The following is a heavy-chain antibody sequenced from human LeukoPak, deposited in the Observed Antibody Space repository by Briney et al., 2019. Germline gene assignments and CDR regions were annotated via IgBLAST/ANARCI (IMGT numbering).Heavy chain of an antibody. J-gene: IGHJ4*02. CDR2: ISSSSSYI. CDR1: GFTFSSFT. CDR3: ARDPGAYSSSPIDY. Sequence: PGGSLRLSCAASGFTFSSFTMNWVRQAPGKGLEWGSSISSSSSYIYSADSVKGRFTISRDNARNSLYLRMNSLRAEDTAVYYCARDPGAYSSSPIDYWGQGTLVTVSS. V-gene: IGHV3-21*01. D-gene: IGHD6-6*01.